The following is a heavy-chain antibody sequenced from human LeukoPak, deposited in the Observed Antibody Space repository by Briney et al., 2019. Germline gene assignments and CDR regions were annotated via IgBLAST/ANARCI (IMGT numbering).Heavy chain of an antibody. J-gene: IGHJ4*02. CDR3: ARENYYGSGSYSDY. CDR2: IYYSGST. Sequence: SETLSLTCTVSGGSISSSSYYWGWIHQPPGKGLEWIGSIYYSGSTYYNPSLESRVTISVDTSKNQFSLKLSSVTAADTAAYYCARENYYGSGSYSDYWGQGTLVTVSS. D-gene: IGHD3-10*01. V-gene: IGHV4-39*07. CDR1: GGSISSSSYY.